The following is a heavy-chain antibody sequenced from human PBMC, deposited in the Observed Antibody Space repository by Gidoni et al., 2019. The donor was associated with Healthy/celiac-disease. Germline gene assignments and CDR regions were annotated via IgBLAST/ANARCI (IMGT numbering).Heavy chain of an antibody. CDR3: ARLPYDSSGYWFPFDY. CDR2: IYYSGST. Sequence: QLQLQESGPGLVKPSETLSLTCTVSGGSISSSSYYWGWIRQPPGKGLEWIGSIYYSGSTYYNPSLKSRVTISVDTSKNQFSLKLSSVTAADTAVYYCARLPYDSSGYWFPFDYWGQGTLVTVSS. CDR1: GGSISSSSYY. D-gene: IGHD3-22*01. V-gene: IGHV4-39*01. J-gene: IGHJ4*02.